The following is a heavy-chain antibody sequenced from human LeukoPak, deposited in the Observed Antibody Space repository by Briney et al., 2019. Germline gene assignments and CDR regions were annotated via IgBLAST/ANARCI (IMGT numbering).Heavy chain of an antibody. CDR3: ATDKSGWESPCFDY. J-gene: IGHJ4*02. D-gene: IGHD1-26*01. CDR1: GYTFTDSH. CDR2: FDPEDGET. Sequence: ASVKVSCKTSGYTFTDSHMHWVQQAPGKGLEWMGRFDPEDGETKYAEKFRGRVAITADMSTQTAYMELRGLSSEDTAIYYCATDKSGWESPCFDYWGQGTLVTVSS. V-gene: IGHV1-69-2*01.